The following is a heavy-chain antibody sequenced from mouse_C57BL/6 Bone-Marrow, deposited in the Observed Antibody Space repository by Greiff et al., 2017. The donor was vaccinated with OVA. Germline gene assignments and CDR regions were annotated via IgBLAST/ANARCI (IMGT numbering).Heavy chain of an antibody. J-gene: IGHJ2*01. Sequence: VKLMESGPELVKPGASVKISCKASGYTFTDYYINWVKQRPGQGLEWIGWIFPGSGSTYYNEKFKGKATLTVDKSSSTAYMLLSSLTSEDSAVYFCAGSYYGSLFDYWGQGTTLTVSS. CDR1: GYTFTDYY. D-gene: IGHD1-1*01. CDR2: IFPGSGST. CDR3: AGSYYGSLFDY. V-gene: IGHV1-75*01.